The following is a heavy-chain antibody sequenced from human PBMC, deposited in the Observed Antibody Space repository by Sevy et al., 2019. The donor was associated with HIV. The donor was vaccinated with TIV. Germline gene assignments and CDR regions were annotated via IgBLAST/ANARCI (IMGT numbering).Heavy chain of an antibody. Sequence: SETLSLTCTVSGGSISSSSYYWGWIRQPPGKGLEWIGSIYYSGSTYYNPSLKSRVTISVDTSKNQFSLKLSSVTAADTAVYYRARRSVHNPRLGFAFDIWGQGTMVTVSS. CDR3: ARRSVHNPRLGFAFDI. CDR1: GGSISSSSYY. V-gene: IGHV4-39*01. J-gene: IGHJ3*02. D-gene: IGHD2-21*01. CDR2: IYYSGST.